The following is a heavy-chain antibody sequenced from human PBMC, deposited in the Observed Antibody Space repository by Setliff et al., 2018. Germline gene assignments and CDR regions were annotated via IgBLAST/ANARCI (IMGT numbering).Heavy chain of an antibody. Sequence: SETLSLTCTVSGDSIYSGGYYWSWIRQHPGKGLGWIGYIYYSGSTYYNPSLKSRVTISIDTSKNQFSLKLSSVTAADTAVYYCARDHPGYSSSWYWFDSWGLGTLVTV. V-gene: IGHV4-31*03. D-gene: IGHD6-13*01. CDR1: GDSIYSGGYY. CDR3: ARDHPGYSSSWYWFDS. CDR2: IYYSGST. J-gene: IGHJ5*01.